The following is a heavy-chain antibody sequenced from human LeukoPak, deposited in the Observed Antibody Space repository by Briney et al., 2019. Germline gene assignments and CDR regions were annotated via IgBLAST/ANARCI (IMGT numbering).Heavy chain of an antibody. V-gene: IGHV3-21*01. CDR1: GYTFSSYS. D-gene: IGHD2-2*01. J-gene: IGHJ5*02. CDR2: ISSSSSYI. CDR3: ARLGYCSSTSCPQHVGWFDP. Sequence: GGSLRLSCAASGYTFSSYSMNWVRQAPGKGLEWVSSISSSSSYIYYADSVKGRFTISRDNAKNSLYLQMNSLRAEDTAVYYCARLGYCSSTSCPQHVGWFDPWGQGTLVTVSS.